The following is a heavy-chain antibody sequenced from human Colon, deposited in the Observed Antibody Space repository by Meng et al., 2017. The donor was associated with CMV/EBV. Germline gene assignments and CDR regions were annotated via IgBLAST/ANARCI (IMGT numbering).Heavy chain of an antibody. CDR1: GYTFTNCG. J-gene: IGHJ4*02. D-gene: IGHD2-21*01. CDR3: ARGGRKSSGGDCYCLF. CDR2: ISAYNGNT. V-gene: IGHV1-18*01. Sequence: ASVKVSCKTSGYTFTNCGFSWVRQAPGQGLEWMGWISAYNGNTNYAQKLQGRVTMTTDTSTSTAYMELSSLRSEDTAVYYCARGGRKSSGGDCYCLFWGQGTLVTVSS.